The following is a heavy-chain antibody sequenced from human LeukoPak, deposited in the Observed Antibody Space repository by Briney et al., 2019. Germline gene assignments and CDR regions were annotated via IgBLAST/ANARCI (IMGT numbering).Heavy chain of an antibody. CDR1: GGSISRYY. V-gene: IGHV4-59*01. CDR2: IYYSGST. D-gene: IGHD3-22*01. CDR3: ARGYYDSSGYSYPFDY. Sequence: SETLSLTCTVSGGSISRYYWNWIRQPPGKGLEWIGYIYYSGSTNYNPSLRSRVTISVDTSKNQFSLKLSSVTAADTAVYYCARGYYDSSGYSYPFDYWGQGTLVTVSS. J-gene: IGHJ4*02.